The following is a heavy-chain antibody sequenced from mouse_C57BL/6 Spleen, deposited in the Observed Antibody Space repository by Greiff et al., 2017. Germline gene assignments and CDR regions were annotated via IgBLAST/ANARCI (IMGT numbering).Heavy chain of an antibody. D-gene: IGHD2-3*01. Sequence: VQLQQSGPELVKPGASVKISCKASGYAFSSSWMNWVKQRPGKGLEWIGRIYPGDGDTNYNGKFKGKATLTADKASSTAYMQLSSLTSEDSAVYFCARGDGYYLAWFADWGQGTLVTVSA. V-gene: IGHV1-82*01. J-gene: IGHJ3*01. CDR3: ARGDGYYLAWFAD. CDR1: GYAFSSSW. CDR2: IYPGDGDT.